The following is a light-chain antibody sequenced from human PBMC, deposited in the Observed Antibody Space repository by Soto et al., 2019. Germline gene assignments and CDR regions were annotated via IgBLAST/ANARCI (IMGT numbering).Light chain of an antibody. CDR1: QSVSTY. J-gene: IGKJ1*01. CDR2: GAS. Sequence: EIVLTQSPATLSLSPGERATLSCRASQSVSTYLAWYQQKPGQAPRLLIYGASSRATGIPDRFSGSGSGTDFTLTISRLEPEDFAVYYCQQYGSSPGTFGQGTK. CDR3: QQYGSSPGT. V-gene: IGKV3-20*01.